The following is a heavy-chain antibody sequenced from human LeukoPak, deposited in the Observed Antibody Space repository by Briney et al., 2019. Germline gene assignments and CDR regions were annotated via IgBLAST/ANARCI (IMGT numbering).Heavy chain of an antibody. CDR3: ARRRDSSSLFYYYYYMDV. D-gene: IGHD6-6*01. V-gene: IGHV4-34*01. J-gene: IGHJ6*03. CDR1: GGSFSDYY. CDR2: INPSAST. Sequence: SETLSLTCAVYGGSFSDYYWSWIRQPPGKGLEWIGEINPSASTNYNPSLKSRVTISVDTSKSQFSLKLSSVTAADTAVYYCARRRDSSSLFYYYYYMDVWGKGTTVTVSS.